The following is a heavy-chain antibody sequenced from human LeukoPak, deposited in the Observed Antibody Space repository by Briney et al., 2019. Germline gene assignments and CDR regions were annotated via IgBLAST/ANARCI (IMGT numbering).Heavy chain of an antibody. J-gene: IGHJ4*02. CDR1: GFTFSSYT. D-gene: IGHD2-15*01. Sequence: PGGSLRLSCAASGFTFSSYTMNWVRQPPGKGLEWVSNIGTSSTTIYYADSVKGRFTISRDNSKNTLYLQMNSLRAEDTAVYYCAKDPRRYCSGGSCHKPLDYWGQGTLVTVSS. CDR2: IGTSSTTI. CDR3: AKDPRRYCSGGSCHKPLDY. V-gene: IGHV3-48*01.